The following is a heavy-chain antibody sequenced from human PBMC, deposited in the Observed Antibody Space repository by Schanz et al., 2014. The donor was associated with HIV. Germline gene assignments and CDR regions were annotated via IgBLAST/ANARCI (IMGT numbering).Heavy chain of an antibody. CDR3: ARTDYDILTGYSLGYYGMDV. J-gene: IGHJ6*02. CDR1: GYTFTSYG. Sequence: QVKLVQSGAEVKRPGSTVKVSCKASGYTFTSYGISWVRQAPGQGLEWMGWISAYNGNTNYAQKLQGRVTMTTDTSTSTAYMELRSLRSDATAVYYCARTDYDILTGYSLGYYGMDVWGQGTTVTVSS. CDR2: ISAYNGNT. V-gene: IGHV1-18*01. D-gene: IGHD3-9*01.